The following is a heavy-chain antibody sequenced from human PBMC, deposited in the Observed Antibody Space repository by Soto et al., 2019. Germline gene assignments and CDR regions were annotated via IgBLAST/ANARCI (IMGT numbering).Heavy chain of an antibody. CDR1: GYTFTAYS. CDR2: FNPNSGDT. D-gene: IGHD6-19*01. V-gene: IGHV1-2*02. J-gene: IGHJ4*02. CDR3: AREASAVISLDY. Sequence: ASVKVSCRASGYTFTAYSMHWVRQAPGQGLEWVGWFNPNSGDTIYAQKFQGRVTLTRDTSIGTAYMELYSLTSDDTAVYYCAREASAVISLDYWGQGTLVTVSS.